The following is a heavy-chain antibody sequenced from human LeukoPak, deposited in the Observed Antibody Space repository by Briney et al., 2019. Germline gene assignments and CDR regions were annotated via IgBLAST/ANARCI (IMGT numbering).Heavy chain of an antibody. V-gene: IGHV3-9*03. CDR1: GFTFSSYA. CDR3: AKDIPPKN. D-gene: IGHD2-21*01. Sequence: PGGSLRLSCAASGFTFSSYAMGWVRQAPGKGLEWVSGISWNSGSIDYADSVKGRFTISRDNAKNSLYLQMSSLRAEDMALYYCAKDIPPKNWGQGTLVTVSS. CDR2: ISWNSGSI. J-gene: IGHJ4*02.